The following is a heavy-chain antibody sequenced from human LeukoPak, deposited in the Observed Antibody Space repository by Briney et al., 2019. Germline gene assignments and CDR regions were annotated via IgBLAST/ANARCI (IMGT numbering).Heavy chain of an antibody. CDR3: ARDQGLTAPPPYGLDV. CDR2: IIPVLNIT. Sequence: ASVKVSCKTSGGTFSSSAITWVRQAPGQRLEWMGRIIPVLNITTYAQKFQGSVTITADTSTSTVYMELSSLRSEETAVYYCARDQGLTAPPPYGLDVWGQGTTVIVSS. V-gene: IGHV1-69*04. J-gene: IGHJ6*02. D-gene: IGHD5-18*01. CDR1: GGTFSSSA.